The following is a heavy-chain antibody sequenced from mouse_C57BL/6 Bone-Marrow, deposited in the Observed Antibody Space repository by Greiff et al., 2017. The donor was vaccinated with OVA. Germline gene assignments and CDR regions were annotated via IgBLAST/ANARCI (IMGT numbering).Heavy chain of an antibody. Sequence: EVQLQQSGGDLVKPGGSLKLSCAASGFTFTSYGMPWVRQTPDKRLEWVATISSGGGNTYYPDSLKGGSTTSRDNAKKTLYLQMSSLKSEATAIYYCAHKGWYFDVWGTGTTVTVSS. V-gene: IGHV5-6*01. J-gene: IGHJ1*03. CDR2: ISSGGGNT. CDR3: AHKGWYFDV. CDR1: GFTFTSYG. D-gene: IGHD6-1*01.